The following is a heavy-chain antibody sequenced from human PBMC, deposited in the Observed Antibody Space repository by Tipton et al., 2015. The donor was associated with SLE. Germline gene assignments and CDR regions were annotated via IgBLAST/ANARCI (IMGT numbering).Heavy chain of an antibody. CDR1: GFTFSSYA. D-gene: IGHD3-16*01. Sequence: SLRLSCAASGFTFSSYAMSWVRQAPGKGLEWVAVISYDGSNKYYADSVKGRFTISRDNSKNTLYLQMNSLRAEDTAVYYCARGRGDSRAYYFDYWGQGTLVTVSS. J-gene: IGHJ4*02. CDR3: ARGRGDSRAYYFDY. CDR2: ISYDGSNK. V-gene: IGHV3-30-3*01.